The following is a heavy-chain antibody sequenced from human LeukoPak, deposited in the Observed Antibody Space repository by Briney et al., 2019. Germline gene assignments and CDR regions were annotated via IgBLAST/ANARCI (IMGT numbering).Heavy chain of an antibody. CDR1: GFTFSGYD. D-gene: IGHD6-6*01. CDR3: ARGSPKVAARNNWFDP. V-gene: IGHV3-21*01. J-gene: IGHJ5*02. CDR2: ISGSSSYI. Sequence: SGGSLRLSCAASGFTFSGYDMNWVRQATGKGLEWVSSISGSSSYIYYADSMKGRFTISRDNGKNSLYLQMNSLRAEDTAVYFCARGSPKVAARNNWFDPWGQGTLVTVSS.